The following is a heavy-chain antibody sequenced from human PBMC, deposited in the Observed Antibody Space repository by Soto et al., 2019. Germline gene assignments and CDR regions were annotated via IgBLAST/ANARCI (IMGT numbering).Heavy chain of an antibody. CDR1: GFTFDDYA. CDR2: INSDGGST. V-gene: IGHV3-74*01. D-gene: IGHD3-10*01. J-gene: IGHJ6*02. Sequence: LSLTCAASGFTFDDYAMHWVRQGPGKGLVWVSRINSDGGSTSYADSVKGRSTISRDNAKNTLYLQMNSLRAEDTAVYYCARGSYGYYYYGMDAWGQGTTVTVSS. CDR3: ARGSYGYYYYGMDA.